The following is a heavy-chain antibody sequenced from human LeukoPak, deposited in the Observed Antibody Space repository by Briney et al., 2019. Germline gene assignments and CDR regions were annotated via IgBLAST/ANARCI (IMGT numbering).Heavy chain of an antibody. Sequence: GGSLRLSCAASGFTFDDYGMSWVRQAPGKGLEWVSGINWNGGSTGYADSVKGRFTISRDNAKNSLYLQMNSLGAEDTAVYYCVQDWAWGAFGYWGQGTLVTVSS. CDR1: GFTFDDYG. CDR2: INWNGGST. J-gene: IGHJ4*02. D-gene: IGHD7-27*01. CDR3: VQDWAWGAFGY. V-gene: IGHV3-20*04.